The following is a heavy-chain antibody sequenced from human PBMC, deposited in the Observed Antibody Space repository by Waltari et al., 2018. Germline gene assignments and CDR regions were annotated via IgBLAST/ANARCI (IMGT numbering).Heavy chain of an antibody. J-gene: IGHJ4*02. D-gene: IGHD6-13*01. V-gene: IGHV3-73*01. CDR2: IRSKPNNYAT. Sequence: EVQVVESGGGLVQPGGSLNLSCAPSGLHFSGSTIHWARQASGKGLEWIGRIRSKPNNYATRYTASVEGRFTISRDDSENTAYLQMSSLMTEDTAVYYCTGGAVTGTDFWGQGTLVTVSS. CDR3: TGGAVTGTDF. CDR1: GLHFSGST.